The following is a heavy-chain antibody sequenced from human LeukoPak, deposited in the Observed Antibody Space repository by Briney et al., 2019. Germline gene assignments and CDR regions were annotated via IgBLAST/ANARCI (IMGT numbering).Heavy chain of an antibody. D-gene: IGHD3-22*01. V-gene: IGHV1-46*01. Sequence: ASVKVSCRASGYTFSNYYMHWVRQAPGQGLEWMGVINPSGGSTRYTQKFQGRVTMTRDTSTSTVYMELSSLRSDDTAVYYCARDGYSSGYYHFGGYWGQGTLVTVSS. J-gene: IGHJ4*02. CDR1: GYTFSNYY. CDR3: ARDGYSSGYYHFGGY. CDR2: INPSGGST.